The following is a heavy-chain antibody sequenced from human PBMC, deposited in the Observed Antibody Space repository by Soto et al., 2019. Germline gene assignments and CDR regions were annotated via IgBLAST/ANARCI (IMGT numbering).Heavy chain of an antibody. CDR3: AGDRRYCTNGVCYLHNWFDP. V-gene: IGHV1-2*04. D-gene: IGHD2-8*01. CDR1: GYTFTGYY. Sequence: ASVKVSCKASGYTFTGYYMHWVRQAPGQGLEWMGWINPNSGGTNYARKFQGWVTMTRDTSISTAYMELSRLRSDDTAVYYCAGDRRYCTNGVCYLHNWFDPWGQGTLVTVSS. CDR2: INPNSGGT. J-gene: IGHJ5*02.